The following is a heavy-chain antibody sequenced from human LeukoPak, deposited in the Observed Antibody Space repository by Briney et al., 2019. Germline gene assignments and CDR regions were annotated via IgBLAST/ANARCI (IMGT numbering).Heavy chain of an antibody. CDR2: ISYDGSNK. CDR1: GFTFSSYA. D-gene: IGHD5-12*01. CDR3: ARGGYDFLYGMDV. Sequence: GRSLRLSCAASGFTFSSYAMHWVRQAPGKGLEWVAVISYDGSNKYYAGSVKGRFTISRDNSKNTLYLQMNSLRAEDTAVYYCARGGYDFLYGMDVWGQGTTVTVSS. J-gene: IGHJ6*02. V-gene: IGHV3-30-3*01.